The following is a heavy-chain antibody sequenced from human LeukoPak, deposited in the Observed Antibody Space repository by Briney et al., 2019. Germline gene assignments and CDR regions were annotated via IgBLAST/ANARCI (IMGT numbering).Heavy chain of an antibody. CDR2: IYYSGST. CDR3: ARDSTGPGWHWFDP. J-gene: IGHJ5*02. V-gene: IGHV4-59*12. CDR1: GGSISSYY. D-gene: IGHD1-14*01. Sequence: PSETLSLTCTVSGGSISSYYWSWIRQPPGKGLEWIGYIYYSGSTDYNPSLKSRVTISVDTSKNQFSLKLSSVTAADTAVYYCARDSTGPGWHWFDPWGQGTLVTVSS.